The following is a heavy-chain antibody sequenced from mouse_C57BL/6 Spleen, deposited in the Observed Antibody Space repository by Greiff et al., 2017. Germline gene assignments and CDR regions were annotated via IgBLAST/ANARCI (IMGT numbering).Heavy chain of an antibody. D-gene: IGHD1-3*01. CDR1: GFTFSDYY. CDR3: ASIAGVAWLAY. CDR2: INYDGSST. J-gene: IGHJ3*01. Sequence: EVMLVESEGGLVQPGSSMKLSCTASGFTFSDYYMAWVRQVPEKGLEWVANINYDGSSTYSLDSLKSRFIISRDNAKNILYLRMSSLKSEDTATYYCASIAGVAWLAYWGQGALVTVSA. V-gene: IGHV5-16*01.